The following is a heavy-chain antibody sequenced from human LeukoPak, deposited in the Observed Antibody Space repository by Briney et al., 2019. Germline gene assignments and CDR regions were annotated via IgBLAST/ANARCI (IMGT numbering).Heavy chain of an antibody. J-gene: IGHJ4*02. D-gene: IGHD1-1*01. CDR2: TYYRSKWYT. Sequence: LSQTLSLTCAISGDSVSSNSAAWNWIRQSPSRGLEWLGRTYYRSKWYTYYAVSVKSRISINRDTSKYQISLQLNSVTPEDTAVYYCARSTGPIDYWGQGTLVTVSS. CDR3: ARSTGPIDY. V-gene: IGHV6-1*01. CDR1: GDSVSSNSAA.